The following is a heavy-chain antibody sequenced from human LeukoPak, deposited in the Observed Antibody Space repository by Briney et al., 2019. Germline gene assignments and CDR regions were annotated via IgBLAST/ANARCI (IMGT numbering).Heavy chain of an antibody. CDR3: ARGGWWGDFDY. CDR1: GFSFNTFS. CDR2: ITNTDTFR. Sequence: AGGSLRLSCAASGFSFNTFSMNWVRQAPGKGLEWVSSITNTDTFRYYADSVKGRFTISRDNAKNALFLQMDSLRADDTAVYYCARGGWWGDFDYWGQGTLITVSS. V-gene: IGHV3-21*01. D-gene: IGHD2-8*02. J-gene: IGHJ4*02.